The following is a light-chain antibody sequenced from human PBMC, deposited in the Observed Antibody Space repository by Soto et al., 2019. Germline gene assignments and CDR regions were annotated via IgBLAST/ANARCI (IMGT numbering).Light chain of an antibody. J-gene: IGKJ4*02. CDR3: EQYGSSPLT. Sequence: EIVLTQSPGTLSLSPGERATLSCRASQSVSSSFLAWYQQKPGQAPRLLIYGASSRATGIPDRFSGSGSGTAFTVSIRRLEAGYVDVCCCEQYGSSPLTFGGGTKVEIK. CDR2: GAS. CDR1: QSVSSSF. V-gene: IGKV3-20*01.